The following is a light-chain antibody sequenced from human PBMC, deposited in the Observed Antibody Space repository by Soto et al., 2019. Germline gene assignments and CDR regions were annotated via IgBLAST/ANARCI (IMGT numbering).Light chain of an antibody. V-gene: IGKV3-20*01. CDR1: QSVSSNY. CDR3: QQCGPSPQMYT. CDR2: GAS. Sequence: EIVLAQSPGTLSLSPGERATLSCRASQSVSSNYLAWYQQKPGQAPRLLIYGASSRATGIPDRFSGSGSGTDFTLTITRLEPEDFAVYYCQQCGPSPQMYTFGQGTKLEI. J-gene: IGKJ2*01.